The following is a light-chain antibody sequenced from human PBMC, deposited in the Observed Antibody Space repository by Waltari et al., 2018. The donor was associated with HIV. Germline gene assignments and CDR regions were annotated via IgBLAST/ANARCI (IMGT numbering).Light chain of an antibody. CDR3: AAWDDTLNGL. CDR2: SNN. CDR1: TSNIGTNI. V-gene: IGLV1-44*01. J-gene: IGLJ2*01. Sequence: QSVLTQPPSASGTPGQNVTISRSGNTSNIGTNIVNWYQQFPGAAPKLLLYSNNQRPSGVPARFSGSKSGTSASLAISGLQSEDEADYFCAAWDDTLNGLFGGGTKLTVL.